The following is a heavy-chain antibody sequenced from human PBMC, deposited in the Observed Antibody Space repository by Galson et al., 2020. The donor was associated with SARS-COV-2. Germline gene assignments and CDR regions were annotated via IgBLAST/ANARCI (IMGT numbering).Heavy chain of an antibody. J-gene: IGHJ4*02. CDR1: GFSLHTSGIC. CDR3: ARIERSGCRGKY. V-gene: IGHV2-70*11. D-gene: IGHD6-19*01. CDR2: IDWDGDK. Sequence: ESGPTLVKPTQTHTLTCTFSGFSLHTSGICVNWIRQTPGKALEWLARIDWDGDKYYSTSLKTRLTISKDTSKNQVVLTMTYMDPVDTARYYCARIERSGCRGKYGGQGTPVTVSS.